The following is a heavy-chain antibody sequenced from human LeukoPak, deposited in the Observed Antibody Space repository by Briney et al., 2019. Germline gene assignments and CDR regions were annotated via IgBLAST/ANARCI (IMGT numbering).Heavy chain of an antibody. V-gene: IGHV3-7*01. J-gene: IGHJ6*03. CDR1: GFTFSSYW. CDR3: SRGDYYDSSGYYHYYYYYMDV. D-gene: IGHD3-22*01. CDR2: IKQDGNEK. Sequence: PGGSLRLSCAASGFTFSSYWMSWVRQAPGKGLEWVANIKQDGNEKYYVDSVKGRFTISRDNAKNTLYLQMNTLRAEDTAVYYCSRGDYYDSSGYYHYYYYYMDVWGKGTTVTISS.